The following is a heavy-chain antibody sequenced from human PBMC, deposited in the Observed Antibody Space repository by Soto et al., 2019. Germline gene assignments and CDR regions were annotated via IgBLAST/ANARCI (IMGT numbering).Heavy chain of an antibody. J-gene: IGHJ6*02. Sequence: ASVKVSCKASGYIFTDYYMHWVRQAPGQGLEWMGWINPKSGGTNYARKFQGWVTMTRDTSISTAYMELSRLRSDDTAVYYCAREVSRGYDYKGADVWGQGTTVTVSS. CDR3: AREVSRGYDYKGADV. CDR1: GYIFTDYY. V-gene: IGHV1-2*04. CDR2: INPKSGGT.